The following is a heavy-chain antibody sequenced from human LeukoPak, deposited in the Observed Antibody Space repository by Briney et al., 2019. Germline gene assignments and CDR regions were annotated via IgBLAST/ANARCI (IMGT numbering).Heavy chain of an antibody. D-gene: IGHD3-22*01. CDR2: IIPIFGTA. CDR3: AGSPREYYYDSSGEWFDP. J-gene: IGHJ5*02. CDR1: GGTFSSYA. V-gene: IGHV1-69*01. Sequence: GASVKVSCKASGGTFSSYAISWVRQAPGQGLEWMGGIIPIFGTANYAQKFQGRVTITAAESTSTAYMELSSLRSEDTAVYYCAGSPREYYYDSSGEWFDPWGQGTLVTVSS.